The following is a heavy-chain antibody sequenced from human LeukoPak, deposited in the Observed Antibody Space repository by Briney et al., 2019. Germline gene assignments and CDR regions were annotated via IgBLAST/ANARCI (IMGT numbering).Heavy chain of an antibody. D-gene: IGHD5-12*01. CDR3: AREVEWSGYDLDWFDP. Sequence: SQTLSLTCAISGDSVSSNSAAWNWIRQSPSRGLEWLGRTYYMSKWYNDYAVSVKSRITINPDTSKNQFSLQLNSVTPEDTDVYYCAREVEWSGYDLDWFDPWGQGTLVTVSS. CDR1: GDSVSSNSAA. J-gene: IGHJ5*02. V-gene: IGHV6-1*01. CDR2: TYYMSKWYN.